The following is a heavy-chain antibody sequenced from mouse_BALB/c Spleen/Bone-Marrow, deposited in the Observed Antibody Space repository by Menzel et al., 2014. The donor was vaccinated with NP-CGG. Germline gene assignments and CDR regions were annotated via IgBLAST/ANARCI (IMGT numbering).Heavy chain of an antibody. J-gene: IGHJ3*02. CDR2: INPDSSTT. CDR3: SGFYYKYDEAFGY. Sequence: VQLKESGGGLVQPGGSLKPSCAASGFDFSRYCMSWVRQAPGKGLEWIGEINPDSSTTNYTPSLKDKFIIPRDNAKNTLYLQMSKVRYEDAALYCCSGFYYKYDEAFGYWGQGTLVTVSA. V-gene: IGHV4-1*02. D-gene: IGHD2-14*01. CDR1: GFDFSRYC.